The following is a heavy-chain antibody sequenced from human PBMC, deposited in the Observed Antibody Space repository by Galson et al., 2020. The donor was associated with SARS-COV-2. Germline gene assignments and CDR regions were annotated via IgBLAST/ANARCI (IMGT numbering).Heavy chain of an antibody. J-gene: IGHJ4*02. V-gene: IGHV3-30*02. CDR2: IRYDGSNK. CDR3: ATPRSPYGSGSYSAIDY. D-gene: IGHD3-10*01. Sequence: SCAASGFTFSSYGMHWVRQAPGKGLEWVAFIRYDGSNKYYADSVKGRFTISRDNSKNTLYLQMNSLRAEDTAVYYCATPRSPYGSGSYSAIDYWGQGTLVTVSS. CDR1: GFTFSSYG.